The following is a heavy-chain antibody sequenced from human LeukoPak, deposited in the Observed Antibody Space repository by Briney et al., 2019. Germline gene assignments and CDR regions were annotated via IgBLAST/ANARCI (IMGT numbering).Heavy chain of an antibody. CDR1: GGSISSGGYY. D-gene: IGHD3-10*01. CDR2: IYYSGST. Sequence: PSQTLSLTCTVSGGSISSGGYYWSWIRQHPGKGLEWIGYIYYSGSTYYNPSLKSRVTISVDTSKNQFSLKLSSVTAADTAVYYCARGPLWFGESDMARFDPWGQGTLVTVSS. J-gene: IGHJ5*02. CDR3: ARGPLWFGESDMARFDP. V-gene: IGHV4-31*03.